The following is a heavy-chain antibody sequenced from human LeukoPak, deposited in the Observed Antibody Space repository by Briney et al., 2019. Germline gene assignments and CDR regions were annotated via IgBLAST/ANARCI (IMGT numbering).Heavy chain of an antibody. CDR1: GFTFTTYA. V-gene: IGHV3-23*01. J-gene: IGHJ4*02. D-gene: IGHD3-22*01. Sequence: GGSLRLSCAAYGFTFTTYAMSWVRQAPGKGLEWVAGISGSGGTTYYADSVKGRFTISRDNSKNTLYLQMNSLRAEDTAVYYCAKSWDTSSYYQYYFDYWGQGTLVTVSS. CDR3: AKSWDTSSYYQYYFDY. CDR2: ISGSGGTT.